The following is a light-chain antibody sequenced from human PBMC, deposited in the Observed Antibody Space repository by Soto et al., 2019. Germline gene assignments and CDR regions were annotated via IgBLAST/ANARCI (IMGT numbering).Light chain of an antibody. J-gene: IGKJ4*01. V-gene: IGKV3-11*01. CDR2: DAS. CDR3: QQRGNWPWLT. Sequence: EIVLKQSPGTLSLSPGERATLSCRASQSVNNYLAWYQQKPGQAPRLLIYDASNRATGIPARFSGSESGTDFTLTISSLEPEDSAVYYCQQRGNWPWLTFGGGTRVEIK. CDR1: QSVNNY.